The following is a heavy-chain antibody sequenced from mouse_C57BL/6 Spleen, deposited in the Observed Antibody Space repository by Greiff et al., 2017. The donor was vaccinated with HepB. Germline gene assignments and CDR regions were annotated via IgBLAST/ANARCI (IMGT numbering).Heavy chain of an antibody. Sequence: EVQGVESGGGLVKPGGSLKLSCAASGFTFSSYAMSWVRQTPEKRLEWVATISDGGSYTYYPDNVKGRFTISRDNAKNNLYLQMSHLKSEDTAMYYCARDITTVVATGFDYWGQGTTLTVSS. J-gene: IGHJ2*01. CDR3: ARDITTVVATGFDY. D-gene: IGHD1-1*01. CDR2: ISDGGSYT. V-gene: IGHV5-4*01. CDR1: GFTFSSYA.